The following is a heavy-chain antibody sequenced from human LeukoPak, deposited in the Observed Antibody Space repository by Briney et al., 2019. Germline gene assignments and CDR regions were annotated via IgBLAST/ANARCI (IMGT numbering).Heavy chain of an antibody. V-gene: IGHV4-59*01. D-gene: IGHD6-19*01. CDR2: IYYSGST. CDR1: GGSISSYY. CDR3: ARGGWLEDPTLLYYYYGMDV. J-gene: IGHJ6*02. Sequence: PSETLSLTCTVSGGSISSYYWCWIRQPPGKGLEWIGYIYYSGSTNYNPSLKSRVTISVDTSKNQFSLKLSSVTAADTAVYYCARGGWLEDPTLLYYYYGMDVWGQGTTVTVSS.